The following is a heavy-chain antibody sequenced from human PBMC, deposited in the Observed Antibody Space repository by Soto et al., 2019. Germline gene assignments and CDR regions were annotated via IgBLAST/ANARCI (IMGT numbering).Heavy chain of an antibody. V-gene: IGHV1-18*01. CDR3: ARASRPYGDNDY. Sequence: QVQLVQSGAEVKKPGASVKVSCKASGYTFNTYGISWVRQAPGQGLEWMGWISGYNRDTYYAQKFQGRVSMTTDTSTRTAYMELRNLRSDDTAVFYCARASRPYGDNDYWGQGTLVTVSS. CDR1: GYTFNTYG. D-gene: IGHD2-21*01. J-gene: IGHJ4*02. CDR2: ISGYNRDT.